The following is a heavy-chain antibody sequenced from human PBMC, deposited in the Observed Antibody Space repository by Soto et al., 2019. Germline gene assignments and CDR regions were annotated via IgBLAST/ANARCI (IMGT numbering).Heavy chain of an antibody. Sequence: GGSLRLSCTASGFTFSSYSMSWVRQAPGKGLEWVASISSSSGYIYYADSMKGRFTISRDNAKNSLYLQMDSLRAEDTAVYYCARPRPSIAAFWGQGTQVTVSS. CDR3: ARPRPSIAAF. CDR2: ISSSSGYI. V-gene: IGHV3-21*01. J-gene: IGHJ4*02. D-gene: IGHD6-6*01. CDR1: GFTFSSYS.